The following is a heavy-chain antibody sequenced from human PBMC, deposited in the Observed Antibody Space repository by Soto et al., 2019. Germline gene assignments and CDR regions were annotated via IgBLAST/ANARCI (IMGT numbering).Heavy chain of an antibody. Sequence: EVQLVESGGGLVQPGGSLRLSCAASGLKVSSWMSWVRQAPGKGLEWVAMTTQDGSGRHYLDSLKGRFTISRDSAKNSMYRQMKSLTVEDTAMYYCASLDTAVIKTGGYWGQGTQVTVSS. D-gene: IGHD5-18*01. V-gene: IGHV3-7*01. J-gene: IGHJ4*02. CDR1: GLKVSSW. CDR2: TTQDGSGR. CDR3: ASLDTAVIKTGGY.